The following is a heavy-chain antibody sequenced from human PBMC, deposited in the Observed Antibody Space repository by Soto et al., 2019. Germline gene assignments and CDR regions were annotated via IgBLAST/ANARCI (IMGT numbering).Heavy chain of an antibody. CDR1: GFTFDDYA. D-gene: IGHD5-18*01. CDR3: VRSKGGYSYGTPFDY. CDR2: ISWNSGNI. Sequence: GGSLRLSCGASGFTFDDYAMYWVRQVLGKGLEWVSSISWNSGNIGYADSVKGRFTTSRDNAENSLYLQMNSLRPEDTALYYCVRSKGGYSYGTPFDYWGQGTLVTAPQ. J-gene: IGHJ4*02. V-gene: IGHV3-9*01.